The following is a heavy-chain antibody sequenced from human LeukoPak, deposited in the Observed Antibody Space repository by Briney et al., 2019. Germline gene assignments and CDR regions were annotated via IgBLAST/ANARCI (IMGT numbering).Heavy chain of an antibody. V-gene: IGHV3-23*01. CDR2: ITNTAGTT. D-gene: IGHD6-6*01. CDR3: AKTDARWGQLVRMLPDY. CDR1: GFTFTNYA. Sequence: GGSLRLSCAASGFTFTNYAMNRVRQAPEKGLEWVSSITNTAGTTYYADSVKGRFTISRDNSKNTLYLQMNSLRAEDTAVYYCAKTDARWGQLVRMLPDYWGQGTLVTVSS. J-gene: IGHJ4*02.